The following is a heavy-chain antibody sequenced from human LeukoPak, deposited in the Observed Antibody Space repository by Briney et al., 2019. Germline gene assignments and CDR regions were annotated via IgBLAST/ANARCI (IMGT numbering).Heavy chain of an antibody. Sequence: PGGSLRLSCAASGFTFSSYGMHWVRRAPGRGLEWVAFIRYDGSNKYYADSVKGRFTISRDNSKNTLYLQMNSLRAEDTAVYYCAKDLGYCSGNSCYSFDYWGQGTLVTVSS. CDR2: IRYDGSNK. V-gene: IGHV3-30*02. CDR3: AKDLGYCSGNSCYSFDY. J-gene: IGHJ4*02. CDR1: GFTFSSYG. D-gene: IGHD2-15*01.